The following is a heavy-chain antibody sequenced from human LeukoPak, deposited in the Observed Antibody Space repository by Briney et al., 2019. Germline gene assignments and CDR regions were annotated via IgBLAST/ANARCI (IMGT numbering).Heavy chain of an antibody. Sequence: SETLSLTCTVSGGSINSGGYYWSWIRQRPGKGLEYFGYIYSSGSTYYNPSLKSRVTISMDTSKKQFSLTLTSVTAADTAVYYCAREYGYSGGPFDYRGQGTLVTVSP. CDR3: AREYGYSGGPFDY. V-gene: IGHV4-31*03. D-gene: IGHD6-19*01. J-gene: IGHJ4*02. CDR2: IYSSGST. CDR1: GGSINSGGYY.